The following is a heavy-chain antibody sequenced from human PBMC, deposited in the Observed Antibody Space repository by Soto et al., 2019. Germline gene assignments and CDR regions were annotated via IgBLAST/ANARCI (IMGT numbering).Heavy chain of an antibody. V-gene: IGHV3-23*01. CDR2: ITGSGGGT. Sequence: EMQLLESGGGLVQHGGSLRLSCAASGFTVSNYAMTWVRQAPGKGLEWVSVITGSGGGTYFVDSVKGRFTISRDNSKNTVYLQMNSLRAEDTAVYYCAKRPLTAAGFDYWGQGTLVTVSS. D-gene: IGHD6-13*01. J-gene: IGHJ4*02. CDR1: GFTVSNYA. CDR3: AKRPLTAAGFDY.